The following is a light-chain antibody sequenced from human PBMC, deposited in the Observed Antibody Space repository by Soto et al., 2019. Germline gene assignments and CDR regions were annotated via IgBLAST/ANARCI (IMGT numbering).Light chain of an antibody. Sequence: EIVLTQSPGTLSLSAGESATLSCMAGQRVSSTYLICYHQKPVHAPRLLIYDASRRATGIPARFSGSGSGTDFSLTISRLETKDFPVYYCQHYDSARWTFGLGTKV. CDR2: DAS. V-gene: IGKV3-20*01. CDR1: QRVSSTY. CDR3: QHYDSARWT. J-gene: IGKJ1*01.